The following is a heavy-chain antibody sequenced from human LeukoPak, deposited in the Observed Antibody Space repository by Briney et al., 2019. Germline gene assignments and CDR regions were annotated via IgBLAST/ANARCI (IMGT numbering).Heavy chain of an antibody. J-gene: IGHJ4*02. CDR1: GYSLTSYW. CDR3: ARHNYGDYGLFDY. D-gene: IGHD4-17*01. CDR2: IYPGDSDT. V-gene: IGHV5-51*01. Sequence: PGESLKISCKGSGYSLTSYWIGRVRQMPGKGLEWMGIIYPGDSDTRYSPSFQGQVTISADKSISTAYLQWSSLKASDTAMYYCARHNYGDYGLFDYWGQGTLVTVSS.